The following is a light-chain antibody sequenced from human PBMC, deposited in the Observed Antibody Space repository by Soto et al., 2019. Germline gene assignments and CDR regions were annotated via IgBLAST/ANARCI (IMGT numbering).Light chain of an antibody. CDR1: QPISSW. J-gene: IGKJ2*01. V-gene: IGKV1-12*01. CDR3: QQASSFPHT. Sequence: DIQMTQSPSSVSASIGDTVTITCRASQPISSWLAWFRQRPGKAPELLIYAASTLHSRVPSRFSGSGSGTDFALTISDLQPEDFATYFCQQASSFPHTFGPGTNLDIK. CDR2: AAS.